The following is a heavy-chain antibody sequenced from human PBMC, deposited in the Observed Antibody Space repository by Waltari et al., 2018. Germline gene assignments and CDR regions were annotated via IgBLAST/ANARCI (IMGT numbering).Heavy chain of an antibody. J-gene: IGHJ4*02. V-gene: IGHV3-21*01. D-gene: IGHD4-17*01. CDR1: GFTFSSYS. Sequence: EVQLVESGGGLVKPGGSLRLSCAASGFTFSSYSMNWVRQAPGKGLEWVSSISSSSSYIYYADSVKGRFTISRDNAKNSLYLQMNSLRAEDTAVYYCARDQPVTTGYFDYWGQGTLVTVSS. CDR3: ARDQPVTTGYFDY. CDR2: ISSSSSYI.